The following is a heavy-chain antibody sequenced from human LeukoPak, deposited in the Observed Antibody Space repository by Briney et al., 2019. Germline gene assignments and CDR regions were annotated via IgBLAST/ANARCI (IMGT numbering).Heavy chain of an antibody. CDR2: IHLSGTPT. J-gene: IGHJ4*02. CDR1: GFDFSIYR. CDR3: ARGSEWDLLGSCGY. Sequence: GGSLRLSCAAYGFDFSIYRMNWVRQAPGKGLEWVSYIHLSGTPTHYAEVVKGRFSISRDNAKNSLYLQMDNLRAEDTAVYYCARGSEWDLLGSCGYWGQGTLVTVSS. V-gene: IGHV3-48*04. D-gene: IGHD1-26*01.